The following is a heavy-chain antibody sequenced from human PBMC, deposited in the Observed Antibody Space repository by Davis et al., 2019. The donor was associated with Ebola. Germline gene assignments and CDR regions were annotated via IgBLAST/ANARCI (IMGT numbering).Heavy chain of an antibody. CDR3: ETLIAVADRSMDV. D-gene: IGHD6-19*01. CDR1: GFTFSSYG. CDR2: ISYDGSNK. J-gene: IGHJ6*02. Sequence: GESLKISCAASGFTFSSYGMHWVRQAPGKGLEWVAVISYDGSNKYYADSVKGRFTISRDNSKNTLYLQMNSLRAEDTAVYYCETLIAVADRSMDVWGQGTTVTVS. V-gene: IGHV3-30*03.